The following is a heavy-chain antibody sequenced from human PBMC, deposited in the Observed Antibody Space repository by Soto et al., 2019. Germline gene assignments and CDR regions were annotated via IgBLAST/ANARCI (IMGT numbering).Heavy chain of an antibody. D-gene: IGHD3-22*01. CDR3: AKGSAESRPYYFDY. CDR1: GFTFSNYA. Sequence: EAQLLESGGALVQPGGSLRLSCAASGFTFSNYAMSWVRQAPAKGLEWFSAISGSGGGTYYADSVKGRFTISRDNSNKILYLQMNSLRVEDTAVYYCAKGSAESRPYYFDYWGQGTLVTVSS. J-gene: IGHJ4*02. CDR2: ISGSGGGT. V-gene: IGHV3-23*01.